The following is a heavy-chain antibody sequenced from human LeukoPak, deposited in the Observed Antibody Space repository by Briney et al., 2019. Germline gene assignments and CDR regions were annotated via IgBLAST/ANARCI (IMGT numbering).Heavy chain of an antibody. V-gene: IGHV4-30-4*01. CDR1: GGSISSGDYY. D-gene: IGHD3-10*01. J-gene: IGHJ5*02. Sequence: SQTLSLTCTVSGGSISSGDYYWSWIRQPPGKGLEWIGYIYYSGSTYYNPSLKSRVTISVDTSKNQFSLKLSSVTAADTAVYYCARYDSGTFYKANWFDPWGQGTLVTVSS. CDR2: IYYSGST. CDR3: ARYDSGTFYKANWFDP.